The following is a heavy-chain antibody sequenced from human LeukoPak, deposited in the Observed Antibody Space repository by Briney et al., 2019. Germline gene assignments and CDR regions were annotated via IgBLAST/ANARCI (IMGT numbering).Heavy chain of an antibody. D-gene: IGHD5-24*01. V-gene: IGHV1-46*01. Sequence: ASVKVSCKASGYTFTGYYMHWVRQAPGQGLEWMGIINPSGGSTSYAQKFQGRVTMTRDTSTSTVYMELSSLRSEDTAVYYCARDRLGDGYIKREYYFDYWGQGTLVTVSS. J-gene: IGHJ4*02. CDR2: INPSGGST. CDR3: ARDRLGDGYIKREYYFDY. CDR1: GYTFTGYY.